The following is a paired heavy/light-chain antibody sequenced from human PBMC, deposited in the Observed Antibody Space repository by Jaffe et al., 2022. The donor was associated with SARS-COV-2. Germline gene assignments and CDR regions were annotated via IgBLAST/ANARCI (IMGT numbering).Light chain of an antibody. CDR1: RSVLETSNNMNY. CDR3: QQYFTIPLT. J-gene: IGKJ4*01. V-gene: IGKV4-1*01. Sequence: DIVMAQSPDSLAVSLGERATISCRSSRSVLETSNNMNYLAWYQQKPGQPPKLLIYWASTRESGVADRFSGSGSGTDFTLTISSLLAEDVAVYYCQQYFTIPLTFGGGTKVE. CDR2: WAS.
Heavy chain of an antibody. V-gene: IGHV3-48*01. J-gene: IGHJ6*03. CDR2: ISSDSNTI. D-gene: IGHD3-10*01. CDR1: GFTLRTYN. CDR3: ARWGGSGHMDV. Sequence: EMQLVESGGGLVQPGGSLRLSCVASGFTLRTYNMNWVRQAPGKGLEWISYISSDSNTIYYADSVKGRFTISRDNAKNSLYLQMDSLRADDTAVYNCARWGGSGHMDVWGKGTTVTVSS.